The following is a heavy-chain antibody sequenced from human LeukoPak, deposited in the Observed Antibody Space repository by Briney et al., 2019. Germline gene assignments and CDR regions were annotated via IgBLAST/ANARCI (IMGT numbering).Heavy chain of an antibody. Sequence: GASVKVSCKASGYTFINHWMHWVRQAPGQGLEWVGLINPTGTTTLYAQKFQGRITLTRDMSATTDYMELNSLRAEDTAVYYCARAADTYYYDSSGYYTPGKVLYFDYWGQGTLVTVSS. V-gene: IGHV1-46*01. D-gene: IGHD3-22*01. CDR1: GYTFINHW. CDR3: ARAADTYYYDSSGYYTPGKVLYFDY. J-gene: IGHJ4*02. CDR2: INPTGTTT.